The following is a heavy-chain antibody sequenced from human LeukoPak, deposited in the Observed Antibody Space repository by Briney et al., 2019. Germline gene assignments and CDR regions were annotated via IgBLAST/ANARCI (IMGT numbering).Heavy chain of an antibody. CDR2: ISNSGGST. D-gene: IGHD3-10*01. J-gene: IGHJ4*02. V-gene: IGHV3-23*01. CDR3: AKRGGNFDSGNYDY. Sequence: SGGSLRLSCAASGFTFSNYAMSWVRQAPGKGLEWVSTISNSGGSTYYADSVKGRFTIPRDYSKNTLYLQMNSLRAEDTAVYYCAKRGGNFDSGNYDYWGQGTLVTVSS. CDR1: GFTFSNYA.